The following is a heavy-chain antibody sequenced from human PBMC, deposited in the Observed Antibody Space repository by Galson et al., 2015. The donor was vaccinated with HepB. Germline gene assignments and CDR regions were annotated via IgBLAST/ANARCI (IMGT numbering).Heavy chain of an antibody. V-gene: IGHV1-18*04. D-gene: IGHD6-13*01. J-gene: IGHJ4*02. CDR3: TRGRLAAAGEFDY. CDR2: ISVYNDNT. Sequence: SVKVSCKASGYTFTSYGISWVRQAPGQGPEWMGWISVYNDNTDYAQKFQGRVTMTTDTSTSTAYMELRSLRSDDTAVYYCTRGRLAAAGEFDYWGQGTLVTVSS. CDR1: GYTFTSYG.